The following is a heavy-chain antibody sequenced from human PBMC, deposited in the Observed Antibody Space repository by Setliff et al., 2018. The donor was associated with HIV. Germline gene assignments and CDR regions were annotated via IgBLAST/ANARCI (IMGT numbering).Heavy chain of an antibody. J-gene: IGHJ6*03. CDR1: GGSISSGDYY. D-gene: IGHD1-20*01. Sequence: SETLSLTCTVSGGSISSGDYYWSWIRQPPGKGLEWIGYIFNTGSTYYKSSLASQLTMSIDTSRNQFPLKLRSVTAADTAGFYCARGIGTRYNYYMDVWGKGTTVTVSS. V-gene: IGHV4-30-4*08. CDR3: ARGIGTRYNYYMDV. CDR2: IFNTGST.